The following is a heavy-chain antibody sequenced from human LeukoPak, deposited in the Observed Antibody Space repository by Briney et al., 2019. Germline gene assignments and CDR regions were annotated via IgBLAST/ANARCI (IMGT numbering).Heavy chain of an antibody. CDR2: IIPIFGTA. Sequence: SVKVSCKASGGIFSSYAISWVRQAPGQGLEWMGGIIPIFGTANYAQKFQGRVTITADKSTSTAYMELSSLRSEDTAVYYCARGRIVVPRVVNYYYYYGMDVWGKGTTVTVSS. D-gene: IGHD2-2*01. V-gene: IGHV1-69*06. CDR1: GGIFSSYA. CDR3: ARGRIVVPRVVNYYYYYGMDV. J-gene: IGHJ6*04.